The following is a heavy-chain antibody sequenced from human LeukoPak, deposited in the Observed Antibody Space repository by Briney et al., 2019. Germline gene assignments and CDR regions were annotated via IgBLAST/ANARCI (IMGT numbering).Heavy chain of an antibody. CDR3: ARRGDNWFDP. CDR1: GCSITSQC. CDR2: IYPGDSET. V-gene: IGHV5-51*01. Sequence: GESLKISSKASGCSITSQCDRRVRQMAARGLEWVGLIYPGDSETRYSPSFQGQVTISADKSITTAYLQWSSLKASDTAMYYCARRGDNWFDPWGQGTLVTVSS. J-gene: IGHJ5*02.